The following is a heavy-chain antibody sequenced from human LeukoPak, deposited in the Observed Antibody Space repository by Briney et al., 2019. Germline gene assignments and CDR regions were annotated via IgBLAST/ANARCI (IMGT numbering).Heavy chain of an antibody. CDR1: GYTFTSYD. J-gene: IGHJ4*02. V-gene: IGHV1-8*01. CDR2: MNPNSGNT. D-gene: IGHD2-15*01. CDR3: ARGQIYCSGGSCYYSFGDDY. Sequence: GASVKVSCKASGYTFTSYDINWVRQATGQGLEWMGWMNPNSGNTGYAQKFQGRVTMTRNTSISTAYMELSSPRSEDTAVYYCARGQIYCSGGSCYYSFGDDYWGQGTLVTVSS.